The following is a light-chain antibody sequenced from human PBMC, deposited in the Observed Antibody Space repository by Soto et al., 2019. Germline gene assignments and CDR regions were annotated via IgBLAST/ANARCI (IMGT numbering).Light chain of an antibody. CDR1: SSDVGGYNY. CDR3: SSYTSSSTPKYV. J-gene: IGLJ1*01. CDR2: EVS. V-gene: IGLV2-14*01. Sequence: QSVLTQPASVSGSPGQSITISCTGTSSDVGGYNYVSWYQQHPGKAPKLMIYEVSNRPSGVSNRISGSKSGNTASLTISGLQAEDEADYDCSSYTSSSTPKYVFGTGTKVTV.